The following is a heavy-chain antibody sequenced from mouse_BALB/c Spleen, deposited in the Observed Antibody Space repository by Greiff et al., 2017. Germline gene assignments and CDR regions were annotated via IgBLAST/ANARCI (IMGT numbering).Heavy chain of an antibody. CDR2: ISSGGSYT. D-gene: IGHD4-1*01. CDR1: GFTFSSYG. V-gene: IGHV5-6*01. CDR3: ARHQRVNWDPFAY. J-gene: IGHJ3*01. Sequence: EVQLVESGGDLVKPGGSLKLSCAASGFTFSSYGMSWVRQTPDKRLEWVATISSGGSYTYYPDSVKGRFTISRDNAKNTLYLQMSSLKSEDTAMYYCARHQRVNWDPFAYWGQGTLVTVSA.